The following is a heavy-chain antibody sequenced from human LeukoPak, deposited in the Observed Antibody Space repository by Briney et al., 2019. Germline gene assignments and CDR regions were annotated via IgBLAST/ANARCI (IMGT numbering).Heavy chain of an antibody. V-gene: IGHV1-2*02. CDR1: GYTFTGYY. CDR3: AGDKAGGVLRLGEHGAYDY. CDR2: INPNSGGT. D-gene: IGHD3-16*01. Sequence: GASVKVSCKASGYTFTGYYMHWVRQAPGQGLEWMGWINPNSGGTNYAQKFQGRVTMTRDTSISTAYMALSRLGSDDTAVYYCAGDKAGGVLRLGEHGAYDYWGQGTLVTVSS. J-gene: IGHJ4*02.